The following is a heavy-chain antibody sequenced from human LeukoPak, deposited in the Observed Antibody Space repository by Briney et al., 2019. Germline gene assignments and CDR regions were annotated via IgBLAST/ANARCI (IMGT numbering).Heavy chain of an antibody. D-gene: IGHD6-19*01. CDR3: ARDMEQWLVQDWYFDL. CDR2: IVYDGRNK. J-gene: IGHJ2*01. CDR1: GFTFSSYG. V-gene: IGHV3-33*01. Sequence: GRSLRLSCAASGFTFSSYGMHWVRQAPGKGLEWVAVIVYDGRNKYYADSVKGRFIISRDNSKNTLYLQMNILRAEDTAVYYCARDMEQWLVQDWYFDLWGRGTLVTVSS.